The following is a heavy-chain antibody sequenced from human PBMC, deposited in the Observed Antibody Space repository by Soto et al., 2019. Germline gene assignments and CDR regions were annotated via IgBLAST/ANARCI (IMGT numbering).Heavy chain of an antibody. V-gene: IGHV3-13*01. J-gene: IGHJ5*02. Sequence: GGSLRLSCAASGFTFSAYDIHWVRQATGKGLEWVSAIGTQHDTYYPDSVKGRFTISRENAKNFLYLQMDSLRAGDTAVYYCARQASYWHGGGGWFDPWGQGTLVTVSS. CDR3: ARQASYWHGGGGWFDP. D-gene: IGHD2-8*02. CDR1: GFTFSAYD. CDR2: IGTQHDT.